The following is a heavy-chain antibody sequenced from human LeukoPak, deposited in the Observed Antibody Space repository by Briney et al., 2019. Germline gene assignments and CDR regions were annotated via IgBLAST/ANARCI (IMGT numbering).Heavy chain of an antibody. V-gene: IGHV4-59*08. J-gene: IGHJ4*02. CDR2: IYYSGST. CDR3: ARQARYYYDSSGYYYYFDY. Sequence: SETLSLTCTGSRGSISSYYLSWIRQPPGKGLEWIGYIYYSGSTHYKPSLKSRVTISVDTSKNQFSLKPSSVTAADTAVYYCARQARYYYDSSGYYYYFDYWGQGTLVTVSS. D-gene: IGHD3-22*01. CDR1: RGSISSYY.